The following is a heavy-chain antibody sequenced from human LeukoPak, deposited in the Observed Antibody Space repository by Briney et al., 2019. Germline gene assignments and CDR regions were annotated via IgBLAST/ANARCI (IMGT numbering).Heavy chain of an antibody. CDR2: ISGSGGST. CDR3: ANRRPPGIAVAGTGY. D-gene: IGHD6-19*01. Sequence: GGSLRLSCAASGFTFSSYAMSWVRQAPGKGLEWVSAISGSGGSTYYADSVKGRFTISRDNSKNTLYLQMNSLRAEDTAVYYCANRRPPGIAVAGTGYWGQGTLVTVSS. CDR1: GFTFSSYA. V-gene: IGHV3-23*01. J-gene: IGHJ4*02.